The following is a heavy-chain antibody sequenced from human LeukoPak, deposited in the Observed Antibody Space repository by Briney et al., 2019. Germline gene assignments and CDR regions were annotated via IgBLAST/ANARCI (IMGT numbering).Heavy chain of an antibody. CDR1: GGSFSGYY. CDR2: INHSGST. Sequence: SETLSLTCAVYGGSFSGYYWSWIRQPPGKGLEWIGEINHSGSTNYNPSLKSRVTISVDTSKNQFSLKLSSVTAADTAVYYCARRRGWSRGYYFDYWGQGTLVTVSS. J-gene: IGHJ4*02. CDR3: ARRRGWSRGYYFDY. V-gene: IGHV4-34*01. D-gene: IGHD6-19*01.